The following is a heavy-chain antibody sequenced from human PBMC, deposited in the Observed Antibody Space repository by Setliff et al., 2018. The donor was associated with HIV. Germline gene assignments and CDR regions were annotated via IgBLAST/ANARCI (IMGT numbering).Heavy chain of an antibody. J-gene: IGHJ6*03. CDR1: GFTFSDHY. V-gene: IGHV3-72*01. D-gene: IGHD3-10*01. Sequence: PGGSLRLSCAASGFTFSDHYMDWVRQAPGKGLEWAGRSRNKANSYTTEYAASVKGRFTISRDDSKNSLYLQMNSLKTEDTAVYYCARGRLLWSGSYYYYYMDVWGKGTTVTVSS. CDR2: SRNKANSYTT. CDR3: ARGRLLWSGSYYYYYMDV.